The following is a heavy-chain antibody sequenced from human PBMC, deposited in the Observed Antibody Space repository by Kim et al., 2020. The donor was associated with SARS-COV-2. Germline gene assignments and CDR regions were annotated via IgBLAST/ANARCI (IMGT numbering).Heavy chain of an antibody. D-gene: IGHD4-17*01. Sequence: SETLSLTCAVYGGSFSGYYWSWIRQPPWKGLEWIGEINHSGSTNYNPSLKSRVTISVDTSKNQFSLKLSSVTAADTAVYYCARGTTVTTFYYYYYGMDVWGQGTTVTVSS. CDR1: GGSFSGYY. CDR3: ARGTTVTTFYYYYYGMDV. CDR2: INHSGST. J-gene: IGHJ6*02. V-gene: IGHV4-34*01.